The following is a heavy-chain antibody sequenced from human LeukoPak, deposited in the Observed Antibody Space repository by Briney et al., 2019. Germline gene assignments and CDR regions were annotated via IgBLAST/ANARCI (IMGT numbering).Heavy chain of an antibody. CDR1: GFTFSDYY. CDR2: IYSGGST. Sequence: GGSLRLSCAASGFTFSDYYMSWVRQAPGKGLEWVSVIYSGGSTYYADSVKGRFTISRDNSKNTLYLQMNSLRAEDTAVYYCARGSRIVGATRAGNAFDIWGQGTMVTVSS. V-gene: IGHV3-53*01. D-gene: IGHD1-26*01. J-gene: IGHJ3*02. CDR3: ARGSRIVGATRAGNAFDI.